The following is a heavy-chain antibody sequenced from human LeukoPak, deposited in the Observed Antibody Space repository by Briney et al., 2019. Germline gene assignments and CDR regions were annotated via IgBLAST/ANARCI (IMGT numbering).Heavy chain of an antibody. Sequence: SETLSLTCTVSGGSISSSSYYWGWIRQPPGKGLEWIGNFYYSGSTYYNPSLKSRVTISVDTSKNQFSLKLSSVTAADTAVCYCARGLNYYDSSGYQSAWFDPWGQGTLVTVSS. D-gene: IGHD3-22*01. CDR3: ARGLNYYDSSGYQSAWFDP. V-gene: IGHV4-39*01. CDR2: FYYSGST. CDR1: GGSISSSSYY. J-gene: IGHJ5*02.